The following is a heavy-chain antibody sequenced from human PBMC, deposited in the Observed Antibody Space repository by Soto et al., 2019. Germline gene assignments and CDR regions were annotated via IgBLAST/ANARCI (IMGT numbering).Heavy chain of an antibody. CDR3: AREWRSPGYYYYYMDV. D-gene: IGHD2-8*02. V-gene: IGHV4-31*03. J-gene: IGHJ6*03. CDR2: IYYSGST. CDR1: GGSISSGGYY. Sequence: QVQLQESGPGLVKPSQTLSLTCTVSGGSISSGGYYWSWIRQHPGKGLEWIGYIYYSGSTYYNPSLKSRVTISVDTSKNQCSLKLSSVTAADTAVYYCAREWRSPGYYYYYMDVWGKGTTVTVSS.